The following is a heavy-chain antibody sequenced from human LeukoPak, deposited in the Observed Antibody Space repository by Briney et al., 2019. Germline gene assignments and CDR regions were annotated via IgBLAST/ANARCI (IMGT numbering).Heavy chain of an antibody. Sequence: ASVKVSFKASGYTFTGYYMHWVRQAPGQGLEWMGWINPNSGGTNYAQKFQGRVTMTRDTSISTAYMELSRLRSDDTAVYFCPRESGSRYTYYYYYYYMDVWGKGTTVTISS. CDR3: PRESGSRYTYYYYYYYMDV. D-gene: IGHD2-2*02. J-gene: IGHJ6*03. CDR1: GYTFTGYY. CDR2: INPNSGGT. V-gene: IGHV1-2*02.